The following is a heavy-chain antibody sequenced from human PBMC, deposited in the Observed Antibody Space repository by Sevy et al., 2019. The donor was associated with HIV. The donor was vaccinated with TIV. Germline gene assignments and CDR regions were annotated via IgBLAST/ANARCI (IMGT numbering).Heavy chain of an antibody. V-gene: IGHV1-18*01. CDR2: ISAYNGNT. CDR3: ARDLGGYGGNSIDY. D-gene: IGHD2-21*02. CDR1: GYTFTSYG. Sequence: ASVKVSCKASGYTFTSYGISWVRQAPGQGLESMGWISAYNGNTNYAQKLQGRVTMTTDTSTSTAYMELRSLRSDDTAVYYCARDLGGYGGNSIDYWGQGTLVTVSS. J-gene: IGHJ4*02.